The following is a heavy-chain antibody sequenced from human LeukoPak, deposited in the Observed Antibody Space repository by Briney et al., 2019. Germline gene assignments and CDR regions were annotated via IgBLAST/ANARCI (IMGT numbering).Heavy chain of an antibody. Sequence: SVKVSCKASGGAFSSYAISWVRQAPGQGLEWMGRITPIFGTANYAQKFQGRVTITTDESTSTACMELSSLRSEDTAVYYCARNIVVVVAATPYYYYMDVWGKGTTVTVSS. CDR1: GGAFSSYA. CDR3: ARNIVVVVAATPYYYYMDV. CDR2: ITPIFGTA. J-gene: IGHJ6*03. D-gene: IGHD2-15*01. V-gene: IGHV1-69*05.